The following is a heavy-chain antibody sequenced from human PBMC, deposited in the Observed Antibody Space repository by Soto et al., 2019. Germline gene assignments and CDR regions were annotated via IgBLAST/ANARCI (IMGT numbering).Heavy chain of an antibody. CDR2: ISSSSSYI. CDR3: ARERGGGYCSSTSCYYVNWFDP. V-gene: IGHV3-21*01. D-gene: IGHD2-2*01. CDR1: GFSFGSYA. Sequence: GGSLRLSCAASGFSFGSYALSWVRQAPGKGLEWVSSISSSSSYIYYADSVKGRFTISRDNAKNSLYLQMNSLRAEDTAVYYYARERGGGYCSSTSCYYVNWFDPWGQGTLVTVSA. J-gene: IGHJ5*02.